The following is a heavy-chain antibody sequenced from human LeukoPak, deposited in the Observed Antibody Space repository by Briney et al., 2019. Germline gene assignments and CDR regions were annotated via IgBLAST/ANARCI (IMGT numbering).Heavy chain of an antibody. V-gene: IGHV3-21*01. J-gene: IGHJ4*02. Sequence: GGSLRLSCAASGFTFSSYSMNWVRQAPGKGLEWVSCISSSSSYIYYADSVKGRFTISRDNAKNSLYLQMNSLRAEDTAVYYCARALRFLEWLSSVDYWGQGTLVTVSS. CDR3: ARALRFLEWLSSVDY. D-gene: IGHD3-3*01. CDR1: GFTFSSYS. CDR2: ISSSSSYI.